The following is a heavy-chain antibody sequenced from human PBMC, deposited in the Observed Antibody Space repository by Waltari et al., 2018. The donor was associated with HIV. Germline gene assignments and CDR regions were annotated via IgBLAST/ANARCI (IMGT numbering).Heavy chain of an antibody. Sequence: QVQLVESGGGVVQPGKSLRLSCAASGFIFSDYGMHWVRQAPGKGLYGVEIISNDGNKKDDADFAKGRFTISRDNYKNTLYLHMNNLRVDYTAVYSCAKITSVGPYDVFDIWGQGTMVTVS. V-gene: IGHV3-30*18. CDR1: GFIFSDYG. J-gene: IGHJ3*02. CDR2: ISNDGNKK. CDR3: AKITSVGPYDVFDI. D-gene: IGHD3-16*01.